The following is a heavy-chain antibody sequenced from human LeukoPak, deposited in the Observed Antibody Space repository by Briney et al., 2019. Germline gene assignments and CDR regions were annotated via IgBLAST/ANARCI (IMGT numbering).Heavy chain of an antibody. D-gene: IGHD5-18*01. Sequence: GGSLRLSCAASGFTFSSYAMSWVRQAPGKGLERVSAISGSGGSTYYADSVKGRFTISRDNSKNTLYLQMNSLRAEDTAVYYCAKAAIDRRYSYGSPFDYWGQGTLVTVSS. V-gene: IGHV3-23*01. J-gene: IGHJ4*02. CDR3: AKAAIDRRYSYGSPFDY. CDR2: ISGSGGST. CDR1: GFTFSSYA.